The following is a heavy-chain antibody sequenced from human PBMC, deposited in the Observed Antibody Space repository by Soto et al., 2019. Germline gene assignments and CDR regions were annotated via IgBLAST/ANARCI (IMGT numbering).Heavy chain of an antibody. D-gene: IGHD2-2*01. Sequence: QLQLQESGPGLVKPSETLSLTCTVSSASISSSSYTWGWIRQPPGKGLEWIGSIYYSGRTYYNPSLNIRVTVSVDTSKNQFSLKVTSVTAADTAVYYCARLHGYCISSSCHGHYAMDVWGQGTTVTVSS. J-gene: IGHJ6*02. V-gene: IGHV4-39*01. CDR1: SASISSSSYT. CDR2: IYYSGRT. CDR3: ARLHGYCISSSCHGHYAMDV.